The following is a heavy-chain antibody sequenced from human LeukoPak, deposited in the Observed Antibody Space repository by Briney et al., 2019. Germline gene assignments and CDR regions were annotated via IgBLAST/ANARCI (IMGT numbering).Heavy chain of an antibody. CDR1: GFTFSNYN. V-gene: IGHV3-48*01. CDR3: VREGYSSGWYYCDY. Sequence: GGSLRLSCAASGFTFSNYNMNWVRQAPGKGLEWVSYVSSSSSTIYYADSVKGRFTISRDNAKNSLNLQMNSLRAEDTAVYYCVREGYSSGWYYCDYWGQGTLVTVSS. J-gene: IGHJ4*02. CDR2: VSSSSSTI. D-gene: IGHD6-13*01.